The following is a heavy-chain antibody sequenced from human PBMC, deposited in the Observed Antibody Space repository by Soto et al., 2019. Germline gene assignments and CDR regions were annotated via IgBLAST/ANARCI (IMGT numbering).Heavy chain of an antibody. CDR2: INTAGTT. J-gene: IGHJ1*01. D-gene: IGHD6-13*01. V-gene: IGHV3-23*01. CDR3: AKDWYEDS. Sequence: EVQLLESGGGLVQPGGSLRLSCAASGFTFTTYAMTWVRQAPGKGLEWLSAINTAGTTYYADSVKGRFTISRDNAKNKLYLQMNGLRVEDTAVYYCAKDWYEDSWGQGTLVTVSS. CDR1: GFTFTTYA.